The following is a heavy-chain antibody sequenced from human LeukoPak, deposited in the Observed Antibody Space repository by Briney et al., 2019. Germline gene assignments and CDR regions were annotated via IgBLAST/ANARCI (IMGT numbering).Heavy chain of an antibody. CDR1: GGSISSDNW. CDR2: IYPSGST. J-gene: IGHJ6*03. Sequence: SETLSLTCAVSGGSISSDNWWSWVRPPPGKGLEWIGEIYPSGSTNYNPALKTRVTISVDTSKNQFSLKLSSVTAADTAVYYCARRVGRTTYCSGGSCYKNYYYYYMDVWGKGTTVTVSS. CDR3: ARRVGRTTYCSGGSCYKNYYYYYMDV. D-gene: IGHD2-15*01. V-gene: IGHV4-4*02.